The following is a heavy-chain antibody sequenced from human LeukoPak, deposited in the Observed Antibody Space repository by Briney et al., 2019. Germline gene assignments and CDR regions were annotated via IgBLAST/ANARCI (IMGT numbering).Heavy chain of an antibody. CDR2: VRSKTNNYAT. Sequence: PGGSLRLSCAASGFTFSGSAVHWVRQASGKGLEWVGRVRSKTNNYATAFAASVKGRFTISRDDSKNTAYLQMNSLKIEDTAVYYCTRLVADTAVDAFDIWGQGTMVTVSS. CDR3: TRLVADTAVDAFDI. V-gene: IGHV3-73*01. D-gene: IGHD5-18*01. CDR1: GFTFSGSA. J-gene: IGHJ3*02.